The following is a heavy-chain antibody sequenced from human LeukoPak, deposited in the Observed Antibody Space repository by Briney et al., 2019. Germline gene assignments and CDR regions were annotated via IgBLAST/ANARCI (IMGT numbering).Heavy chain of an antibody. Sequence: PSETLSLTCAASGGSFSSYYWSWVRQPPGKGLEWIGEINHNGSTNLHPSLKSRVTISVDSSKNQFSLQLSSVTAADTAVYYCARGPTNRRYSIYWYYYYMDVWGKGTTVTVSS. CDR1: GGSFSSYY. V-gene: IGHV4-34*01. CDR2: INHNGST. J-gene: IGHJ6*03. CDR3: ARGPTNRRYSIYWYYYYMDV. D-gene: IGHD4-11*01.